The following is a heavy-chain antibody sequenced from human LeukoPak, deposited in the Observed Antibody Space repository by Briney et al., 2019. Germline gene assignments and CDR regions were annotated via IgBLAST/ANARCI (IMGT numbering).Heavy chain of an antibody. Sequence: PGGSLRLSCAASGFTFSSYEMNWVRQGPGKGLEWVSIIYSAGTTYHYADSVKGRFTISRDTSKNTVYLQMSSLRDEDTAIYYCARDSTYYYFDYWGQGTLVTVSS. CDR2: IYSAGTT. CDR1: GFTFSSYE. J-gene: IGHJ4*02. V-gene: IGHV3-53*01. D-gene: IGHD1-26*01. CDR3: ARDSTYYYFDY.